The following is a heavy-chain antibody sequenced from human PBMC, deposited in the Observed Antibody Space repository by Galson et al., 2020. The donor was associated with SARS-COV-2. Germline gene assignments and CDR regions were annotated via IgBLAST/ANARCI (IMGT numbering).Heavy chain of an antibody. J-gene: IGHJ4*02. CDR3: VASWFGELGFGY. D-gene: IGHD3-10*01. CDR2: VRKRSNSGPT. Sequence: SCAASGFSFSDHQMDWVRQAPGKGLEWVGRVRKRSNSGPTQYAASVRGRFTISRDDSRSSLYLQMNNLKTEDTAVYYCVASWFGELGFGYWGQGTLVTVSS. V-gene: IGHV3-72*01. CDR1: GFSFSDHQ.